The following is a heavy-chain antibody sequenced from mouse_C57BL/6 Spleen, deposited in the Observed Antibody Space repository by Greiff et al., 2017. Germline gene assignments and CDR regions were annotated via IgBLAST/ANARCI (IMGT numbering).Heavy chain of an antibody. CDR3: ARRDYGSSYYAMDY. Sequence: QVQLQQPGAELVKPGASVKLSCKASGYTFTSYWMQWVKQRPGQGLEWIGEIDPSDSYTNYNQKFKGKATLTVDTSSSTADMQLSSLTSEDSAVYYCARRDYGSSYYAMDYWGQGTSVTVSS. CDR2: IDPSDSYT. CDR1: GYTFTSYW. D-gene: IGHD1-1*01. J-gene: IGHJ4*01. V-gene: IGHV1-50*01.